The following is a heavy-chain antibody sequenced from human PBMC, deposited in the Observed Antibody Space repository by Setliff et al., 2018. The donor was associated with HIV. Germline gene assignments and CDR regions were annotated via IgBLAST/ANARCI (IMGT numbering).Heavy chain of an antibody. CDR2: FYYNGDS. J-gene: IGHJ5*02. CDR3: ARDSSSSIIRPKSWFDP. Sequence: PSETLSLTCTVSGDSVNDRSYFWGWIRQPPGKGLEWIGTFYYNGDSRYNPSLKSRVTISVDTSKNQFSLKLSSVTAADTAVYYCARDSSSSIIRPKSWFDPWGQGTLVTVSS. CDR1: GDSVNDRSYF. V-gene: IGHV4-39*07. D-gene: IGHD6-13*01.